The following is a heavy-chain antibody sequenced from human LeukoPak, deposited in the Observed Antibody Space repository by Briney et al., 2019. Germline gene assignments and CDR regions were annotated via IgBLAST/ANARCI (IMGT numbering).Heavy chain of an antibody. CDR1: GGSFSGYY. CDR2: INHSGST. D-gene: IGHD4-11*01. Sequence: PSETLSLTCAVYGGSFSGYYWSWIRQPPGKGLEWIGEINHSGSTNYNPSLKSRVTISVDTSKNQFSLKLSSVTAADTAVYYCARLLPVTTFYYYYYYGMDVWGQGTTVTVSS. J-gene: IGHJ6*02. CDR3: ARLLPVTTFYYYYYYGMDV. V-gene: IGHV4-34*01.